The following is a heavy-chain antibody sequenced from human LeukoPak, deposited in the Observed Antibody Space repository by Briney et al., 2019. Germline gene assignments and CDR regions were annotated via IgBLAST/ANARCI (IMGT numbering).Heavy chain of an antibody. CDR3: ARQSSDILTGYYRGPYYYYGMDV. D-gene: IGHD3-9*01. V-gene: IGHV4-39*01. J-gene: IGHJ6*02. CDR2: VYYSGST. CDR1: GGSISSSNYY. Sequence: SETLSLTCTVSGGSISSSNYYWGWIRQPPGKGLEWIGSVYYSGSTYYNPSLKSGVTISVDTSKNQFSLKLSSVTAADTAVYYCARQSSDILTGYYRGPYYYYGMDVWGQGTTVTVSS.